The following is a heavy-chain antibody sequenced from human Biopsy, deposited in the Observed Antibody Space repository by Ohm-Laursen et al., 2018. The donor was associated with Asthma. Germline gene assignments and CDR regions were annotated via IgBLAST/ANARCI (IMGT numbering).Heavy chain of an antibody. V-gene: IGHV3-30*03. CDR1: GFTLTTYA. CDR3: ARDVVWFREVGGMDV. Sequence: SLRLSCAASGFTLTTYAIHWVRQAPGRGLEWVAVISYDGSTKYSADSVKGRFIVSRDISKNILSLQMNSLRPEDTAVYYCARDVVWFREVGGMDVWGQGTTVTVSS. CDR2: ISYDGSTK. J-gene: IGHJ6*02. D-gene: IGHD3-10*01.